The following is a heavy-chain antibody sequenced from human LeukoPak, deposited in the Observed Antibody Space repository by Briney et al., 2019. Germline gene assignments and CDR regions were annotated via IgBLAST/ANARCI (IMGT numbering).Heavy chain of an antibody. CDR1: GFTFSSYA. D-gene: IGHD5-18*01. V-gene: IGHV3-23*01. CDR2: ISGRGGST. J-gene: IGHJ4*02. CDR3: AKDFSDTAMVAPDY. Sequence: GGSLRLSCAPSGFTFSSYAISWVRQAPGEGLEWVSAISGRGGSTYYADSVKGRFTISRDNSKNTLYLQMNSLRAEDTAVYYCAKDFSDTAMVAPDYWGQGTLVTVSS.